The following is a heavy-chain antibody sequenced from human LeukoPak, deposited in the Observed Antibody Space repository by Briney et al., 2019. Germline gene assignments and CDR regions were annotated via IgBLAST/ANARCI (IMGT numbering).Heavy chain of an antibody. CDR3: VSGGYLNPYYFDY. V-gene: IGHV3-11*04. CDR2: ISSSGSTI. CDR1: GFTFSDYY. J-gene: IGHJ4*02. Sequence: PGGSLRLSCAASGFTFSDYYMSWIRQAPGKGLEWVSYISSSGSTIYYADSVKGRFTISRDNAKNSLYLQMNSLRAEDTAVYYCVSGGYLNPYYFDYWGQGTLVTVSS. D-gene: IGHD3-22*01.